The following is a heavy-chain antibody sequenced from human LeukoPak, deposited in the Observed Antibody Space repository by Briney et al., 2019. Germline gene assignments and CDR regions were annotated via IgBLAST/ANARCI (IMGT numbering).Heavy chain of an antibody. J-gene: IGHJ3*02. D-gene: IGHD2-15*01. CDR1: GGSISSYY. V-gene: IGHV4-59*01. CDR2: IYYSGST. CDR3: ARDARARGFDAFDI. Sequence: SETLSPTCTVSGGSISSYYWSWIRQPPGKGLEWIGYIYYSGSTNYNPSLKSRVTISVDTSKNQFSLKLSSVTAADTAVYYCARDARARGFDAFDIWGQGTMVTVSS.